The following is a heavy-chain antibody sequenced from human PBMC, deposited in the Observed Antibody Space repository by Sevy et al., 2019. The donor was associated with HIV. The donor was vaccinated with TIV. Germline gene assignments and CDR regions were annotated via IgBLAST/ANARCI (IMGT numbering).Heavy chain of an antibody. CDR1: GFTFGDYA. Sequence: GGSLRLSCTASGFTFGDYAMSWFRQAPGRGLEWVGFIRSETYGETTEYAASVKGRFTVSRDDSKSIVYLQMNSLKTEDTAVYYCTRRASRVYGDHLNLXRGQGTLVTVSS. D-gene: IGHD2-21*02. CDR2: IRSETYGETT. J-gene: IGHJ4*02. CDR3: TRRASRVYGDHLNLX. V-gene: IGHV3-49*03.